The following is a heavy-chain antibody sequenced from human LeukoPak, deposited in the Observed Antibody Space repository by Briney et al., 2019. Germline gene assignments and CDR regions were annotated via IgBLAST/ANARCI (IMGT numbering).Heavy chain of an antibody. V-gene: IGHV3-30*01. CDR2: ISYDGSNK. D-gene: IGHD6-13*01. J-gene: IGHJ4*02. Sequence: PGGSLRLSCADSGFTFSSYAMHWVRQAPGKGLEWVAVISYDGSNKYYADSVKGRFTISRDNSKNTLYLQMNSLRAEDTALYYCARDSSSWYYYFDYWGQGTLVTVSS. CDR1: GFTFSSYA. CDR3: ARDSSSWYYYFDY.